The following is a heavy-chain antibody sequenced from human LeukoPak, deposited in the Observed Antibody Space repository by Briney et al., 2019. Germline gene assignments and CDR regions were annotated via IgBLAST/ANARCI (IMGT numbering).Heavy chain of an antibody. CDR3: ARGGSGSYYNLPHY. J-gene: IGHJ4*02. Sequence: GRSLRLSCAASGFTFSSYGMHWVRQAPGKGLEWVAVISYDGSNKYYADSVKGRFTISRDNSKNTLYLQLNSLRAEDTAVYYCARGGSGSYYNLPHYWGQGTLVTVSS. D-gene: IGHD3-10*01. V-gene: IGHV3-30*03. CDR1: GFTFSSYG. CDR2: ISYDGSNK.